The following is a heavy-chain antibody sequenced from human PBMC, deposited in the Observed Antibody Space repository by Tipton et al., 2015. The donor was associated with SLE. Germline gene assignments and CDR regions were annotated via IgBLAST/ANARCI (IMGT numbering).Heavy chain of an antibody. Sequence: TLSLTCTVSGGSIGSFYWSWIRQPPGKGLEWIGNIDYTANPNYSPSLKSRVTISIDTSTNHFPLKLRSVTAADTAVYYCARRDGLNGFDIWGRGTMVTVSS. J-gene: IGHJ3*02. D-gene: IGHD2-21*01. CDR2: IDYTANP. CDR1: GGSIGSFY. V-gene: IGHV4-59*01. CDR3: ARRDGLNGFDI.